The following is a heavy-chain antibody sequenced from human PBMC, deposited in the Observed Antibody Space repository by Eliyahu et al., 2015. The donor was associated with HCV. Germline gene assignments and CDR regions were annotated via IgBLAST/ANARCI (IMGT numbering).Heavy chain of an antibody. D-gene: IGHD1-7*01. V-gene: IGHV3-23*01. CDR1: GFXFSNYA. J-gene: IGHJ4*02. CDR2: ISEGSAGT. Sequence: EVQLLESGGGLVQPGGSLRLSCTASGFXFSNYAMTWVRQAPGKGLGCISVISEGSAGTYYADSVRGRFTISRDNSKNTLYLQMNSLRAEDTAVYFCARWVGRYNGNFLFDYWGQGNVVTVSS. CDR3: ARWVGRYNGNFLFDY.